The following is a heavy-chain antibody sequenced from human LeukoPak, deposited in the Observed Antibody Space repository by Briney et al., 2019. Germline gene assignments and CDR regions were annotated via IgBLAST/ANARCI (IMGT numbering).Heavy chain of an antibody. CDR3: ARVYYDFWSGYEYDAFDI. CDR1: GYTFTSYG. D-gene: IGHD3-3*01. V-gene: IGHV1-18*01. CDR2: ISAYNGNT. J-gene: IGHJ3*02. Sequence: ASVKVSCKASGYTFTSYGISWVRQAPGQGLEWMGWISAYNGNTNYAQRLQGRVTMTTDTSTSTAYMELRSLRSDDTAVYYCARVYYDFWSGYEYDAFDIWGQGTMVTVSS.